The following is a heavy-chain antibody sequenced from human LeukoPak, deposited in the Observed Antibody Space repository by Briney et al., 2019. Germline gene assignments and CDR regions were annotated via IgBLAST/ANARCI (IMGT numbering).Heavy chain of an antibody. CDR2: ISGSGGSS. CDR3: AKDYYDSSGFDY. V-gene: IGHV3-23*01. D-gene: IGHD3-22*01. Sequence: GGSLRLSCAASGFTFNSYAMSWVRQAPGKGLEWVSAISGSGGSSYYADSVKGRFTISRDNSKNTLYLQMNSLRAEDTAVYYCAKDYYDSSGFDYWGQGTLVTVSS. CDR1: GFTFNSYA. J-gene: IGHJ4*02.